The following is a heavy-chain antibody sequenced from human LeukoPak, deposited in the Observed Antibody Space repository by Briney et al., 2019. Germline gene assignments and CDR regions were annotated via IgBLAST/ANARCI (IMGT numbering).Heavy chain of an antibody. Sequence: GGSLRLSCAASGFTFSSYGMHWVRQAPGKWLEWVAFIRSDGSNKYYADSVKGRFTISRDNSKNTLYLQMNSLRAEDTAVYYCAAAEGYLTNSGNYKGVDYWGQGTLVTVSS. CDR1: GFTFSSYG. J-gene: IGHJ4*02. CDR3: AAAEGYLTNSGNYKGVDY. V-gene: IGHV3-30*02. D-gene: IGHD1-26*01. CDR2: IRSDGSNK.